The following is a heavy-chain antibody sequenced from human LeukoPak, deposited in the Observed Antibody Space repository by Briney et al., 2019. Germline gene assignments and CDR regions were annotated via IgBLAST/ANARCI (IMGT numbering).Heavy chain of an antibody. V-gene: IGHV3-23*01. D-gene: IGHD6-13*01. CDR2: ISGSGGST. Sequence: GGSLRLSCAASGFTFSSYSMNWVRQAPGKGLEWVSAISGSGGSTYYADSVKGRFTISRDNSKNTLYLQMNSLRAEDTAVYYCAKDSGIAAAGTFDYWGQGTLVTVSS. CDR3: AKDSGIAAAGTFDY. CDR1: GFTFSSYS. J-gene: IGHJ4*02.